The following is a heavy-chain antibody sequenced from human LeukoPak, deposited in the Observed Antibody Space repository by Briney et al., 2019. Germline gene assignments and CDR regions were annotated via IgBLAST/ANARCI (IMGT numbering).Heavy chain of an antibody. J-gene: IGHJ4*02. CDR3: AVVYSSYPDY. CDR1: GYTFTSYG. Sequence: ASVKVSCTASGYTFTSYGISWVRQPPGQGLEWMGWISAYNGNTNYAQKLQGRVTMTTDTSTSTAYMELRSLRSDDTAVYYCAVVYSSYPDYWGQGTLVTVSS. CDR2: ISAYNGNT. D-gene: IGHD6-6*01. V-gene: IGHV1-18*01.